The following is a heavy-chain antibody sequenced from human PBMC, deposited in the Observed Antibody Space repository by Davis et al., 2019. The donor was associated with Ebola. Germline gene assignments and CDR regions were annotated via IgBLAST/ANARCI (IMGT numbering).Heavy chain of an antibody. Sequence: SVKVSCKASGDTFSNYAFNWVRQAPGQGLEWMGGILPIFGTTNYAQKFQGRVSITADESTSTAHMELSTLTSDDTAVYYCARTFTSYYFYYMDVWGKGTTVTVSS. CDR1: GDTFSNYA. CDR3: ARTFTSYYFYYMDV. CDR2: ILPIFGTT. J-gene: IGHJ6*03. D-gene: IGHD2/OR15-2a*01. V-gene: IGHV1-69*13.